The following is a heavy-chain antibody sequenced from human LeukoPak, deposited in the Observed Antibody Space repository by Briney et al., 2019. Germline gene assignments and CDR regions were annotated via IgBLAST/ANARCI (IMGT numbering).Heavy chain of an antibody. Sequence: ASVKVSCKASGYTFTGYYMHWVRQAPGQGLEWTGWINPNSGGTNYAQKFQGRVTMTRDTSISTAYMELSRLRSDDTAVYYCARDLGFGYCSSTSCLDAFDIWGQGTMVTVSS. V-gene: IGHV1-2*02. CDR1: GYTFTGYY. CDR3: ARDLGFGYCSSTSCLDAFDI. D-gene: IGHD2-2*01. CDR2: INPNSGGT. J-gene: IGHJ3*02.